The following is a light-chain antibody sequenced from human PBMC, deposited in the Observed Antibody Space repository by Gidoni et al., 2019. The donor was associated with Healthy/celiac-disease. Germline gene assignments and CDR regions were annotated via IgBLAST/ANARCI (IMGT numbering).Light chain of an antibody. Sequence: DIKMTQSPSSLSASVGDRVNITCQASQDTSNYLNWYQHKPGNAPKLLTYDASDLETGVTSRFSGSGSGTDFTFSISRLQPEDIETCYCRQYDNLPLTFGGGTKVEIK. J-gene: IGKJ4*01. CDR1: QDTSNY. CDR3: RQYDNLPLT. V-gene: IGKV1-33*01. CDR2: DAS.